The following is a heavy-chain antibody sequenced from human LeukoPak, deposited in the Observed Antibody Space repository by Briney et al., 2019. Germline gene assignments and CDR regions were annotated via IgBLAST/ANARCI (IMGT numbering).Heavy chain of an antibody. J-gene: IGHJ4*02. D-gene: IGHD6-19*01. CDR2: ITWNSDTI. Sequence: GGSLRLSCAASGFTFDEYVMHWVRQAPGKGLEWVSGITWNSDTIAYADSVKGRFTISRDKAKNSLYLQMNSLRADDTALYYRAKASAAVVVTRYYFDYWGKGTLVTVSS. V-gene: IGHV3-9*01. CDR3: AKASAAVVVTRYYFDY. CDR1: GFTFDEYV.